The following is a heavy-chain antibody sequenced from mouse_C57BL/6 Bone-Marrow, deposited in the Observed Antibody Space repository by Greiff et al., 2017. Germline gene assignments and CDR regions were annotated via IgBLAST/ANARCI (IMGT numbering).Heavy chain of an antibody. J-gene: IGHJ4*01. CDR2: ISYDGSN. CDR3: ARGGMDY. Sequence: EVQLVESGPGLVKPSQSLSLTCSVTGYSITSGYYWNWIRQFPGNKLEWMGYISYDGSNNYNPSLKNRISITRATSKNQFFLKLNSVTTEDTATYYCARGGMDYWGQGTSVTVSS. CDR1: GYSITSGYY. V-gene: IGHV3-6*01.